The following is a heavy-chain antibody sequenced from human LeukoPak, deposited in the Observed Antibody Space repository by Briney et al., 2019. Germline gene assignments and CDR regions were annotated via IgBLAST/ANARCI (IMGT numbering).Heavy chain of an antibody. CDR1: GGSISSSSYY. Sequence: SETLSLTCTVSGGSISSSSYYWGWIRQPPGKGLEWLGTIYYNGATQYNPSLKSRVTISIDTSKNQFSLKLSSVTAADSALYYCAIEGRGYNDALGRKTDYWGQGTLVTVSS. V-gene: IGHV4-39*01. J-gene: IGHJ4*02. CDR3: AIEGRGYNDALGRKTDY. D-gene: IGHD5-18*01. CDR2: IYYNGAT.